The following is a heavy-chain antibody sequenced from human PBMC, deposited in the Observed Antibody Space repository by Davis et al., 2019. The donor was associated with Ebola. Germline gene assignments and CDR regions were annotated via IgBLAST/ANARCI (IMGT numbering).Heavy chain of an antibody. CDR3: ARDNSGYLYYYYYMDV. D-gene: IGHD5-12*01. CDR1: GGTFSSYA. J-gene: IGHJ6*03. V-gene: IGHV1-69*13. Sequence: SVKVSCKASGGTFSSYAISWVRQAPGQGLEWMGGIIPIFGTANYAQKFQGRVTITADESTSTAYMELSSLRSEDTAVYYCARDNSGYLYYYYYMDVWGKGTTVTVSS. CDR2: IIPIFGTA.